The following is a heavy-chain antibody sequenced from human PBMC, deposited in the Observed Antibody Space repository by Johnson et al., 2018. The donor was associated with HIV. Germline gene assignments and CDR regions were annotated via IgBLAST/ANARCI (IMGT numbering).Heavy chain of an antibody. Sequence: VQLVESGGGLVKPGGSLRLSCAASGFTVSSTYMSWVRQAPGKGLEWVSAIYSGGSTYYADSVKGRFTISRDNSKNTLDLQMNSLRAEDTAVYYCAKDKEYSSSPGAFDIWGQGTMVTVSS. J-gene: IGHJ3*02. CDR2: IYSGGST. CDR1: GFTVSSTY. D-gene: IGHD6-6*01. V-gene: IGHV3-66*02. CDR3: AKDKEYSSSPGAFDI.